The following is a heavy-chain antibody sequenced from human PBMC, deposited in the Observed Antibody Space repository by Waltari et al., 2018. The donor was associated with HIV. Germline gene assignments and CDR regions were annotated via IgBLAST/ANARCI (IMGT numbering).Heavy chain of an antibody. CDR2: INHRGSS. CDR1: Y. D-gene: IGHD3-10*01. J-gene: IGHJ6*02. Sequence: YWIWIRQPPGRGLEWLGEINHRGSSSYNPSLKSRVTISVDTSRNRISLNMTSVNATDTAVYYCARGRGSFYNYYGLDVWGLGTKVSV. V-gene: IGHV4-34*01. CDR3: ARGRGSFYNYYGLDV.